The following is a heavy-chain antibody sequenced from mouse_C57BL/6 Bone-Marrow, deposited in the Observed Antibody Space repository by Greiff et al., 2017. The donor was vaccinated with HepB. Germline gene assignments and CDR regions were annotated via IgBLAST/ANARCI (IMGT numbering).Heavy chain of an antibody. Sequence: DVQLQESGEGLVKPGGSLKLSCAASGFTFSSYAMSWVRQTPEKRLEWVAYISSGGDYIYYADTVKGRFTISRDNARNTLYLQVSSLKSEDTAMYYCTRGGLWFAYWGQGTLVTVSA. CDR1: GFTFSSYA. V-gene: IGHV5-9-1*02. CDR2: ISSGGDYI. J-gene: IGHJ3*01. CDR3: TRGGLWFAY.